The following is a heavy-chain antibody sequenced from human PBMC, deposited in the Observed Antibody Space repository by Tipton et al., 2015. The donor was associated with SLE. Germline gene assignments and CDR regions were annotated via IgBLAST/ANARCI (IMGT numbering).Heavy chain of an antibody. V-gene: IGHV4-4*08. CDR2: IYTSGST. CDR1: GGSISSYY. Sequence: TLSLTCTVSGGSISSYYWSWIRQPPGKGLEWIGYIYTSGSTNYNPSLKSRVTISVDTSKNQFSLKLSSVTAADTAVYYCAREPYYYDSSGYYTDAFDIWGQGTMVTVSS. J-gene: IGHJ3*02. CDR3: AREPYYYDSSGYYTDAFDI. D-gene: IGHD3-22*01.